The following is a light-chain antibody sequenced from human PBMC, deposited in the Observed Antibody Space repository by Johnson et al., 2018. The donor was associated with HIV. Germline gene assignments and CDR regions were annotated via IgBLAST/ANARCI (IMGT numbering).Light chain of an antibody. V-gene: IGLV1-51*02. J-gene: IGLJ1*01. CDR2: ENN. CDR1: SSNIGNNY. Sequence: QSVLTQPPSVSAAPGQKVTISCSGSSSNIGNNYVSWYQQLPGTVPKLLIYENNKRPSVIPDRFSGSKSGTSATLGITGLQTGDEADYYCGTWDSSLSVFYVFGTGTKVTVL. CDR3: GTWDSSLSVFYV.